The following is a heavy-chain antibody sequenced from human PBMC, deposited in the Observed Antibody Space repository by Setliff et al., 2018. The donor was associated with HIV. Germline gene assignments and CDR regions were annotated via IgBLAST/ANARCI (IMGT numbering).Heavy chain of an antibody. CDR1: GYTFTDYY. CDR3: ARGAHPGSAEDYYYYYMDV. Sequence: ASVKVSCKASGYTFTDYYIHWVQQVPGKGLEWMGRVDPENHETMYAERFQGRVTITADTSSDTAYMELSSLRSEDTAVYYCARGAHPGSAEDYYYYYMDVWGKGTTVTVSS. CDR2: VDPENHET. J-gene: IGHJ6*03. V-gene: IGHV1-69-2*01. D-gene: IGHD3-10*01.